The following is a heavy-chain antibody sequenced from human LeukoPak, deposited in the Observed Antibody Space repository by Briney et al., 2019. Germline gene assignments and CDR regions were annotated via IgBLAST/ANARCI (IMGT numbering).Heavy chain of an antibody. D-gene: IGHD7-27*01. CDR1: GFTFSTYS. J-gene: IGHJ4*02. Sequence: PGGSLRLSCAASGFTFSTYSMNWVRQAPGKGLEWVSSISSDSNHIYYEDSVQGRFTISRDNAKKSLYLQMNSLRAEDTAVYYCATYGTNWGYYFDYWGQGALVTVSS. CDR2: ISSDSNHI. V-gene: IGHV3-21*01. CDR3: ATYGTNWGYYFDY.